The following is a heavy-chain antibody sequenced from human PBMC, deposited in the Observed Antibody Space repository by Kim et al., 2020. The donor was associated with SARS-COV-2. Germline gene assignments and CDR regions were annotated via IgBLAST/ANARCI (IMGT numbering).Heavy chain of an antibody. CDR1: GFTFSDHY. J-gene: IGHJ6*02. D-gene: IGHD3-10*01. CDR3: ARAGGSGSWDYYGMDV. Sequence: GGSLRLSCAASGFTFSDHYMDWVRQAPGKGLEWVGRTRNKANSYTTEYAASVKGRFTISRDDSKNSLYLQMNSLKTEDTAVYYCARAGGSGSWDYYGMDVWGQGTTVTVSS. CDR2: TRNKANSYTT. V-gene: IGHV3-72*01.